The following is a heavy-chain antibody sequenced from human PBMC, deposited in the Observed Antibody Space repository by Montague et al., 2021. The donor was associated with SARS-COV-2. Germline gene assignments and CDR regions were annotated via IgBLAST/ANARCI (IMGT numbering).Heavy chain of an antibody. Sequence: SLRLSCAASGFTFSSYDMHWVRQATGKGLEWVSAIGTAGDTYYPGSVKGRLTISRENAKNSLYLQMNSLRAGDTAVYYCARAGLGGAYYYYYGMDVWGQGTTVTVSS. J-gene: IGHJ6*02. CDR3: ARAGLGGAYYYYYGMDV. D-gene: IGHD4-23*01. CDR2: IGTAGDT. V-gene: IGHV3-13*01. CDR1: GFTFSSYD.